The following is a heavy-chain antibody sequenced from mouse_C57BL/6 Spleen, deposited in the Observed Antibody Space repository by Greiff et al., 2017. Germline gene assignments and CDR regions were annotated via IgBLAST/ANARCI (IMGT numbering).Heavy chain of an antibody. CDR1: GYTFTSYW. V-gene: IGHV1-50*01. Sequence: VQLQQPGAELVKPGASVKLSCKASGYTFTSYWMQWVKQRPGQGLEWIGEIDPSDSYTNYNQKFKGKATLTVDTSSSTAYMQLSSLTSEDSAVYYCARRGSSYAMGYWGQGTSVTVSS. J-gene: IGHJ4*01. CDR2: IDPSDSYT. CDR3: ARRGSSYAMGY. D-gene: IGHD1-1*01.